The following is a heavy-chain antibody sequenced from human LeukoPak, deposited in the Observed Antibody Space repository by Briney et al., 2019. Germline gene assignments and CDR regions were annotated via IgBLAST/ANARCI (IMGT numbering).Heavy chain of an antibody. CDR1: GFTFSNYA. CDR3: ARVGTTNYYFYYMDV. J-gene: IGHJ6*03. Sequence: GGSLRLSCAASGFTFSNYAMSWVRQAPGKGLEWVSYVSSSGGTIYYADSVKGRFTISRDNAKNSLYLQMNSLRAEDTAVYYCARVGTTNYYFYYMDVWGKGTTVTVSS. V-gene: IGHV3-48*04. D-gene: IGHD2-2*01. CDR2: VSSSGGTI.